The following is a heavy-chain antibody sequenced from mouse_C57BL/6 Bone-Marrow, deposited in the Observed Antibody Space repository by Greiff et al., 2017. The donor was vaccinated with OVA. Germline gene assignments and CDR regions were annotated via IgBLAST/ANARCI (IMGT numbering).Heavy chain of an antibody. Sequence: EVQLQQSGPELVKPGASVKISCKASGYTFTDYYMNWVKQSHGKSLEWIGDINPNNGGTSYNQKFKGKATLTVDKSSSTAYMELRSLTSEDSAVYYCARVPYYGSSYDYFDYWGQGTTLTVSS. CDR1: GYTFTDYY. D-gene: IGHD1-1*01. V-gene: IGHV1-26*01. J-gene: IGHJ2*01. CDR3: ARVPYYGSSYDYFDY. CDR2: INPNNGGT.